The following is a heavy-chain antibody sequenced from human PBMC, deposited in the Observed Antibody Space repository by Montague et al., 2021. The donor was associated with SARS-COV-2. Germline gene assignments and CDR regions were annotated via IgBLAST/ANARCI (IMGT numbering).Heavy chain of an antibody. V-gene: IGHV4-59*02. J-gene: IGHJ4*02. CDR3: VRDPAPSGSGTFYDY. CDR1: GDSVSHDF. D-gene: IGHD1-26*01. CDR2: VYYSRSS. Sequence: SETLSLTCTVSGDSVSHDFWTWIRQPPGKGLEWIGYVYYSRSSSYNPSLRGRVSIAVDTSKNQLSLRLSTVTAADTATYYCVRDPAPSGSGTFYDYWGQGTLVAVSS.